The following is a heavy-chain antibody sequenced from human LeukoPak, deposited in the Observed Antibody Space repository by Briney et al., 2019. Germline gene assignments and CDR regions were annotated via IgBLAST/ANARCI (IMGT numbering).Heavy chain of an antibody. V-gene: IGHV3-33*01. CDR3: ARDWARDCSSTSCPSAGDY. CDR1: GFTFSSYG. Sequence: QPGRSLRLSCAASGFTFSSYGMHWVRQAPGKGLEWVAVIWYDGSNKYYADSVKGRFTISRDNSKNTLYLQMNSLRAEDTAVYYCARDWARDCSSTSCPSAGDYWGQGTLVTVSS. J-gene: IGHJ4*02. D-gene: IGHD2-2*01. CDR2: IWYDGSNK.